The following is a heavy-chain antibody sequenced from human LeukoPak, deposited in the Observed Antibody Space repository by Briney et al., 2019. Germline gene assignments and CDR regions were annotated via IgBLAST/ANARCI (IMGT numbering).Heavy chain of an antibody. CDR1: GDSLTSYY. V-gene: IGHV4-59*01. D-gene: IGHD1-14*01. CDR2: IYYSGST. J-gene: IGHJ4*02. Sequence: SETLSLTCTVSGDSLTSYYWSWIRQPPGKGLEWLGYIYYSGSTKYNPSLKSRVTISVDTSKNQFSLKLSSVTAADTAVYYCARDEPVDLWGQGTLVTVSS. CDR3: ARDEPVDL.